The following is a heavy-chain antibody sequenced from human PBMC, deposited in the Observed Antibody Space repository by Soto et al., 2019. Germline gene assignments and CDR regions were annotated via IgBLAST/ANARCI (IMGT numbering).Heavy chain of an antibody. CDR1: GFTFSDYY. CDR2: ISSSGNTI. Sequence: PGGSLRLSCVGSGFTFSDYYMSWIRQAPGKGLEWVSYISSSGNTIYYADSVKGRFTTSRDNAKNSLYLQMNSLRAEDTAVYYCARAEQYFDSLDVWGQGTMVTVSS. J-gene: IGHJ6*02. V-gene: IGHV3-11*01. D-gene: IGHD3-9*01. CDR3: ARAEQYFDSLDV.